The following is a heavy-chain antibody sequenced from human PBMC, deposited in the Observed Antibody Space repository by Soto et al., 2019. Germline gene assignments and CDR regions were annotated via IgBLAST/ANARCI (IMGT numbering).Heavy chain of an antibody. J-gene: IGHJ3*01. V-gene: IGHV1-18*04. CDR3: AREGILGLFDAYDL. Sequence: ASVKVSCKASVFTSSGISWVRQAPGQRLEWMGWISTHNGNTVYAQKFQGRVIMTMDTSTTTVYMELRSLRPDDTAVYLCAREGILGLFDAYDLWGQGTMVTVSS. D-gene: IGHD3-3*01. CDR2: ISTHNGNT. CDR1: VFTSSG.